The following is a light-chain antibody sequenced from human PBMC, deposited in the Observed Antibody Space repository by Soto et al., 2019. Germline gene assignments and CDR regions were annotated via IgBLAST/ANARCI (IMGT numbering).Light chain of an antibody. CDR2: DVS. CDR3: CSYAGSYTV. CDR1: SSDVGGYNY. V-gene: IGLV2-11*01. Sequence: QSVLTQPRSVSGSPGQSVTISCTGTSSDVGGYNYVSWYQQHPGKVPKFMIYDVSKRPSGVPDRFSGSKSGNTASLTISGLQAEDEADYYCCSYAGSYTVFGGGTKVTVL. J-gene: IGLJ2*01.